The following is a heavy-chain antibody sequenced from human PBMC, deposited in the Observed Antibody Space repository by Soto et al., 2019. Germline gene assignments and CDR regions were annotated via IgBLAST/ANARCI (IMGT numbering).Heavy chain of an antibody. D-gene: IGHD3-9*01. CDR3: ARSQYFDWLLPKYGMDV. CDR2: IYHSGST. J-gene: IGHJ6*02. Sequence: SETLSLTCAVSGGSISSSNWWSWVRQPPGKGLEWIGEIYHSGSTNYNPSLKSRVTISVDKSKNQFSLKLSSVTAADTAVYYCARSQYFDWLLPKYGMDVWGQGTTVTVYS. V-gene: IGHV4-4*02. CDR1: GGSISSSNW.